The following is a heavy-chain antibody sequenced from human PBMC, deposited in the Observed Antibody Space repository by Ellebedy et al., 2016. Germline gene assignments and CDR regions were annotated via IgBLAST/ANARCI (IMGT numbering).Heavy chain of an antibody. Sequence: GPLRLSXTVSGGSMNRYYWSFFRQPAGKGLDWIGRFLSNGNTDYNPSLKSRVTMSIDTSKNQFSLNLNSITAGDTAVYYCARGPGGTGDPPLDSWGQGTLVTVSS. V-gene: IGHV4-4*07. CDR3: ARGPGGTGDPPLDS. CDR1: GGSMNRYY. CDR2: FLSNGNT. D-gene: IGHD4-17*01. J-gene: IGHJ4*02.